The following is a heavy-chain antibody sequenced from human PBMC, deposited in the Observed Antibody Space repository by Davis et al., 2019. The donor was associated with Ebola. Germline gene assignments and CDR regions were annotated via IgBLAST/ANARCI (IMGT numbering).Heavy chain of an antibody. CDR1: GFTFSDYY. V-gene: IGHV3-11*04. Sequence: GESLKISCAASGFTFSDYYMGWIRRAPGKGLEWISYISTSGRTTYYADSVKGRFTISRDSSKNSLYLQMNSLRAEDTAVYYCARDILGDRGMDVWGQGTTVTVSS. CDR3: ARDILGDRGMDV. D-gene: IGHD1-26*01. J-gene: IGHJ6*02. CDR2: ISTSGRTT.